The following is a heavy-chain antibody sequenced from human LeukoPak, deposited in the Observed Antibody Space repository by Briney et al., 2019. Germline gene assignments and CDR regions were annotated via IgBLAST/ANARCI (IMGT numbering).Heavy chain of an antibody. CDR2: ISSSGSTI. Sequence: PGGSLRLSCAASGFTFSSYEMNWVRQAPGKGLEWVSYISSSGSTIYYADSVKGRFTISRDNAKNSLYLQMDNLRAEDTGVYYCAREGGADLGYYYMDVWGKGTTVTVSS. D-gene: IGHD2-21*02. J-gene: IGHJ6*03. V-gene: IGHV3-48*03. CDR3: AREGGADLGYYYMDV. CDR1: GFTFSSYE.